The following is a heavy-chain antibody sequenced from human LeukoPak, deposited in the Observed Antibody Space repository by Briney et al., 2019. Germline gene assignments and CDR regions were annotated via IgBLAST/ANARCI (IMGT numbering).Heavy chain of an antibody. D-gene: IGHD3-3*01. V-gene: IGHV1-8*01. CDR1: GYTFTSYD. CDR3: ARGLGLRFLEWLPQWNYYGMDV. CDR2: MSPNSGNT. J-gene: IGHJ6*02. Sequence: ASVKVSCKASGYTFTSYDINWVRQATGQGLEWMGWMSPNSGNTGYAQKFQGRVTMTRNTSISTAYMELSSLRSEDTAVYYCARGLGLRFLEWLPQWNYYGMDVWGQGTTVTVSS.